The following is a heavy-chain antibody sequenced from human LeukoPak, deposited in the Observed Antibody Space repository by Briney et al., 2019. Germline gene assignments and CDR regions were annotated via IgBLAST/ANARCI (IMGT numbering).Heavy chain of an antibody. CDR1: GFTFDDYA. Sequence: GGSLRLSCAASGFTFDDYAMHWVRHAPGKGLEWVSGIHWNSGSIGYADSVKGRFTISRDNAKNSLYLQMNSLGAEDTALYYCAKDIIWRSAAGAYYFDYWGQGTLVTVSS. V-gene: IGHV3-9*01. CDR3: AKDIIWRSAAGAYYFDY. J-gene: IGHJ4*02. CDR2: IHWNSGSI. D-gene: IGHD6-13*01.